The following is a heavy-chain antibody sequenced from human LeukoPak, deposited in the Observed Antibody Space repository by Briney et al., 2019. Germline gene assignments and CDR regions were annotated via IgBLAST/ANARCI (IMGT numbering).Heavy chain of an antibody. CDR3: ARRAQNRMVRGVRGYYYMDV. D-gene: IGHD3-10*01. Sequence: GGSLRLSCAASGFTFSSYSMNWVRQAPGKGLEWVSSISSSSSYIYYADSVKGRFTISRDNAKNSLYLQMNSLRAEDTAVYYCARRAQNRMVRGVRGYYYMDVWGKGTTVTISS. CDR1: GFTFSSYS. J-gene: IGHJ6*03. CDR2: ISSSSSYI. V-gene: IGHV3-21*01.